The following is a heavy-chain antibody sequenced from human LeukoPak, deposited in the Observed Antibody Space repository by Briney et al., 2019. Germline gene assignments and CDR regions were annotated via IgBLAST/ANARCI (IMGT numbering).Heavy chain of an antibody. Sequence: SETLSLTCAVSGGSISSSNWWSWVRQPPGKGLESIGEINHSGSTNYNPSLKSRVTISVDTSKNQFSLKLSSVTAADTAVYYCARHLRYGGNSCFDYWGQGTLVTVSS. J-gene: IGHJ4*02. CDR1: GGSISSSNW. CDR2: INHSGST. CDR3: ARHLRYGGNSCFDY. D-gene: IGHD4-23*01. V-gene: IGHV4-4*02.